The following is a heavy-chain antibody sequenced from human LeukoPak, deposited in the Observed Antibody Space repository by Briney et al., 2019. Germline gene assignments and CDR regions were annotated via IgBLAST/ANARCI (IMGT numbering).Heavy chain of an antibody. J-gene: IGHJ3*02. CDR1: GFTFSRYD. Sequence: PGGSLRLSCAASGFTFSRYDLSWVRQAPGKGLECVSTIGRGVGSTYYADSVKGRFTISRDNSKNTLYLQMNSLRAEDTAVYYCAKALLAGSTHDAFDIWGQGTMVTVSS. D-gene: IGHD6-25*01. V-gene: IGHV3-23*01. CDR3: AKALLAGSTHDAFDI. CDR2: IGRGVGST.